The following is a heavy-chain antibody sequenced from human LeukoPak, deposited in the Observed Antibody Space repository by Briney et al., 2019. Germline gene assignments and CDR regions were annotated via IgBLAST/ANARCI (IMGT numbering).Heavy chain of an antibody. CDR3: AKVSGGGLYYDGMDV. Sequence: GGSLRLSCAASGFTFSSYSMNWVRQAPGKGLEWVSVISGSGGTTYYADSVKGRFTISRDSSKNTLYPQMNSLRAEDTAVYYCAKVSGGGLYYDGMDVWGQGTTVTVSS. CDR1: GFTFSSYS. CDR2: ISGSGGTT. J-gene: IGHJ6*02. D-gene: IGHD1-14*01. V-gene: IGHV3-23*01.